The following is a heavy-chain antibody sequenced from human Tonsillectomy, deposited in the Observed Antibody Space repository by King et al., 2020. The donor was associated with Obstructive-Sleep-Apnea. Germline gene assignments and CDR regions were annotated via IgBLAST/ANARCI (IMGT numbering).Heavy chain of an antibody. V-gene: IGHV3-9*01. CDR2: ISWNSRSI. CDR3: ARGMATIPEAFDI. D-gene: IGHD5-24*01. Sequence: EVQLVESGGGLVQPGRSLRLSCAVSGFTFDDYAMHWVRQAPGKGLEWVSGISWNSRSIGHADSVKGRFTISRDNAKNSLYLQMNSLRAEDTALYYCARGMATIPEAFDIWGQGTMVTVSS. CDR1: GFTFDDYA. J-gene: IGHJ3*02.